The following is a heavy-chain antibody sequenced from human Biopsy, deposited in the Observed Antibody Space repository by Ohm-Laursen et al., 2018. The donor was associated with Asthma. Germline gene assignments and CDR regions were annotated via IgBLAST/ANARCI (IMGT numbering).Heavy chain of an antibody. CDR3: ASPSSSREILYYYYNMDI. Sequence: SVKVSCKVSGGTFGNYAISWVRQAPGLGLEWMGGISPVFGSTNIAQKFQGRVTIIADIFTKTAYLEVSSLRSDDTAVYYCASPSSSREILYYYYNMDIWGQGTTVTV. D-gene: IGHD6-13*01. CDR1: GGTFGNYA. CDR2: ISPVFGST. V-gene: IGHV1-69*06. J-gene: IGHJ6*02.